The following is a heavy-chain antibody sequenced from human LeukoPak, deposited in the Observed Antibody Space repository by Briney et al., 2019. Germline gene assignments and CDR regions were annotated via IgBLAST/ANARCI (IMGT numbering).Heavy chain of an antibody. Sequence: PSETLSLTCAVSGVSISSGGYSWSWIRQPPGKGLEWIGYIYHSGSTYYNPSLKSRVTISVDTSKNQFSLKLSSVTAADTAVYYCAREYGDDNWFDPWGQGTLVTVSS. V-gene: IGHV4-30-2*05. CDR1: GVSISSGGYS. CDR3: AREYGDDNWFDP. CDR2: IYHSGST. D-gene: IGHD2-21*02. J-gene: IGHJ5*02.